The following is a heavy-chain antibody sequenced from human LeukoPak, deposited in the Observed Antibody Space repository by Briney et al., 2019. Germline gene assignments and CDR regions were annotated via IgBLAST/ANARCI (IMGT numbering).Heavy chain of an antibody. CDR2: IIPIFGIA. CDR3: ARGPKWELHPVFDY. D-gene: IGHD1-26*01. J-gene: IGHJ4*02. CDR1: GGTFSSYA. Sequence: SVKVSCKASGGTFSSYAISWVRQAPGQGLEWMGRIIPIFGIANYAQKFQGRVTITADKSTSTAYMELSSLRSEDTAVYYCARGPKWELHPVFDYWGQGTLVTVSS. V-gene: IGHV1-69*04.